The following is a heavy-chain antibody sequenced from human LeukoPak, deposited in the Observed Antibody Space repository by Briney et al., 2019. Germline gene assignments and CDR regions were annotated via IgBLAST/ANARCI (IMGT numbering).Heavy chain of an antibody. J-gene: IGHJ4*02. V-gene: IGHV4-59*01. Sequence: SETLSLTCTVSGASMSNYYWSWIRQPPGKGLEWLGYIYYSGSTDYNPSLKGRVTISVDTSKNQFSLSLSSVTAADAAVYYCARKNGYFDYWGQGTLVAVSS. CDR3: ARKNGYFDY. D-gene: IGHD2-8*01. CDR1: GASMSNYY. CDR2: IYYSGST.